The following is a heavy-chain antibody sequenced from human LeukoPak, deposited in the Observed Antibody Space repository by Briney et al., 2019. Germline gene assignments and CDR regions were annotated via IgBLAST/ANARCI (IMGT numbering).Heavy chain of an antibody. D-gene: IGHD4-17*01. CDR2: INPNGGGT. CDR1: GYTFTGYY. J-gene: IGHJ3*02. V-gene: IGHV1-2*02. CDR3: ARVTSTGRTFDI. Sequence: ASVKVSCKASGYTFTGYYMHWVRQAPGQGLEWMGWINPNGGGTNYAQKFQGRVTMTRDTSISTAYMELSRLRSDDTAVYYCARVTSTGRTFDIWGQGTMVTVSS.